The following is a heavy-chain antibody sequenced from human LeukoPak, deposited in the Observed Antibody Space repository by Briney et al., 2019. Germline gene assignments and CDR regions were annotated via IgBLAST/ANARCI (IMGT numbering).Heavy chain of an antibody. V-gene: IGHV5-51*01. Sequence: GESLKISCKGSGYSFTSYWIGWVRQMPGKGLEWMGIIYPGDSDTRYSPSFQGQVTISADKSISTAYLQWSSLKASDTAMYYCARHPRAGCSGGSCPDAFDIWGQGTMVTVSS. D-gene: IGHD2-15*01. CDR2: IYPGDSDT. J-gene: IGHJ3*02. CDR1: GYSFTSYW. CDR3: ARHPRAGCSGGSCPDAFDI.